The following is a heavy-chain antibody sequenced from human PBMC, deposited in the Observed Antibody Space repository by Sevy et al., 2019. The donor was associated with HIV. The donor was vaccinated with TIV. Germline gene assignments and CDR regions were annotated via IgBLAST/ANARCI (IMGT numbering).Heavy chain of an antibody. V-gene: IGHV3-23*01. J-gene: IGHJ6*02. Sequence: GGSLRLSCAASGLTFSNYAMSWVRQAPGKGLEWVSSISRSGSSIDYANSVKGRFTISRDNSMNTLHLQMSNLRAEDTAVYYCAKVDVVVPVADYGLDVWGQGTTVTVSS. CDR3: AKVDVVVPVADYGLDV. CDR1: GLTFSNYA. CDR2: ISRSGSSI. D-gene: IGHD2-2*01.